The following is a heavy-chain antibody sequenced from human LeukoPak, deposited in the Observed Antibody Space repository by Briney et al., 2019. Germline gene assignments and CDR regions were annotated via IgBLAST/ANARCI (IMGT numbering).Heavy chain of an antibody. D-gene: IGHD1-26*01. CDR1: GYTFTGYY. CDR3: ARDRGVGAPLEGESWYFDL. J-gene: IGHJ2*01. CDR2: INPNSGGT. Sequence: ASVKVSCKASGYTFTGYYMHWVRQAPGQGLEWMGWINPNSGGTNYAQKFQGRVTMTRDTSISTAYMELSRLRSDDTAVYYCARDRGVGAPLEGESWYFDLWGRGTLVTVSS. V-gene: IGHV1-2*02.